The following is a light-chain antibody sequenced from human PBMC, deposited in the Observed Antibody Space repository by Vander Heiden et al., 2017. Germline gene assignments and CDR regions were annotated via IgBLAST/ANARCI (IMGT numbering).Light chain of an antibody. CDR3: QQSYSTPWT. V-gene: IGKV1-39*01. Sequence: DIQMTQSPSSLSASVGDRVTLTCRASQIISNYVNWYQHKPGKAPKLLIYAASNLQNGVPSRFSGSGSATDFTLTIISLQPEDFATYYCQQSYSTPWTFGQGTEVGIK. CDR1: QIISNY. CDR2: AAS. J-gene: IGKJ1*01.